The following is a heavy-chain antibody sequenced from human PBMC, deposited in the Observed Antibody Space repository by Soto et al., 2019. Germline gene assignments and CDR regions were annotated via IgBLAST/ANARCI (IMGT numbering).Heavy chain of an antibody. CDR3: APHVSCSGGSCQYDAFAI. D-gene: IGHD2-15*01. Sequence: PGGSLRLSCEGPGFTVSSHAMTWIRQAPGKGPEWVSTVTADGGTYYADSVKGRFAMSRDTSENTLYLQMNSLGAEDTAAYYCAPHVSCSGGSCQYDAFAIRGQGTMVTV. J-gene: IGHJ3*02. CDR2: VTADGGT. CDR1: GFTVSSHA. V-gene: IGHV3-23*01.